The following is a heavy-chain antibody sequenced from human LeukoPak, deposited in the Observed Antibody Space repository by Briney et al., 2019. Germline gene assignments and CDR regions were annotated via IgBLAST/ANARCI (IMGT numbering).Heavy chain of an antibody. CDR1: GFTFSNAW. CDR3: TTRLYSSGRFDY. V-gene: IGHV3-15*01. J-gene: IGHJ4*02. CDR2: ITSKGDGGTT. Sequence: PGGSLRLSCAASGFTFSNAWMSWVRQAPGKGLEWVGRITSKGDGGTTDYAAPVKGRFTISRDDSKNTVHLQMNSLKSEDTAVYYCTTRLYSSGRFDYWGQGTLVTVSS. D-gene: IGHD6-19*01.